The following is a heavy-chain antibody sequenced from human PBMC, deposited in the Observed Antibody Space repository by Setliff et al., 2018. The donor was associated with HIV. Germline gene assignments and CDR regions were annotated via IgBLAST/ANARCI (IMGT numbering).Heavy chain of an antibody. D-gene: IGHD1-26*01. V-gene: IGHV4-39*07. Sequence: SETLFLTCTVSGASSIYFWGWIRQPPGKGLEWIGSVYYSGSTYYNPSLKSRVTISMDTSKNQFSLKLNSVTAADTAVYYCAKDRSGSYRTFDYWGPGILVTVSS. CDR2: VYYSGST. CDR1: GASSIYF. CDR3: AKDRSGSYRTFDY. J-gene: IGHJ4*02.